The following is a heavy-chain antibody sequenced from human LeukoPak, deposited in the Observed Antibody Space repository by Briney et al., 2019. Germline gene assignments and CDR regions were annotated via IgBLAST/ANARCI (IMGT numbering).Heavy chain of an antibody. J-gene: IGHJ6*02. D-gene: IGHD2-2*01. CDR2: INPNSGGT. CDR1: GYTFTGYY. V-gene: IGHV1-2*02. CDR3: ARSGVVPAAFYYYGMDV. Sequence: GASVKVSCKASGYTFTGYYMHWVRQAPGQGLEWMGWINPNSGGTNYAQKLQGRVTMTTDTSTSTAYMELRSLRSDDTAVYYCARSGVVPAAFYYYGMDVWGQGTTVTVSS.